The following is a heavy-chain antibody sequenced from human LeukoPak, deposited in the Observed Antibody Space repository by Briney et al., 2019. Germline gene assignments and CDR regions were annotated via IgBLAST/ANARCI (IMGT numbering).Heavy chain of an antibody. J-gene: IGHJ6*03. CDR3: ARHPLDGSGTNMDYYYYMDV. V-gene: IGHV5-51*01. CDR2: IYPGDSDT. D-gene: IGHD3-10*01. Sequence: GESLKISCKGSGYSFTSYWIGWVRQMPGKGLEWMGIIYPGDSDTRYSPSFQGQVTISADKSISTAYLQWSSLKASDTAMYYCARHPLDGSGTNMDYYYYMDVWGKGTTVTVSS. CDR1: GYSFTSYW.